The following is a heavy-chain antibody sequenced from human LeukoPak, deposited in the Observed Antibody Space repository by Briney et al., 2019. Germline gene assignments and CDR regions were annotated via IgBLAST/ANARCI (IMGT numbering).Heavy chain of an antibody. V-gene: IGHV1-8*03. J-gene: IGHJ5*02. CDR3: AKAGHDFWSGSHWFDP. CDR2: MNPNSGNT. CDR1: GYTFTSYD. D-gene: IGHD3-3*01. Sequence: ASVKVSCKASGYTFTSYDINWVRQATGQGLEWMGWMNPNSGNTGYAQKFQGRVTITRNTSISTAYMELSNLRSEDTAVYYCAKAGHDFWSGSHWFDPWGQGTLVTVSS.